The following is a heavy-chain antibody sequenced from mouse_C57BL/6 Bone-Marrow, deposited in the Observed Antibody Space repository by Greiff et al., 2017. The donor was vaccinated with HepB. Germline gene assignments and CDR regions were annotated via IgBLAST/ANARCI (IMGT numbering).Heavy chain of an antibody. J-gene: IGHJ4*01. CDR2: IHPNSGST. CDR3: ARQGRLGDGRSLMDD. CDR1: GYTFTSYW. V-gene: IGHV1-64*01. Sequence: QVQLKQPGAELVKPGASVKLSCKASGYTFTSYWMHWVKQRPGQGLEWIGMIHPNSGSTNYNEKFKSKATLTVDKSSSTAYMQHSSLTSEDSAVYYCARQGRLGDGRSLMDDWGQGPSVTVSS. D-gene: IGHD1-1*01.